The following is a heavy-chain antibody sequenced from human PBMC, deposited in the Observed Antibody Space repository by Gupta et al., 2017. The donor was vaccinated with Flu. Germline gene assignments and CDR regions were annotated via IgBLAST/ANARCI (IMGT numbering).Heavy chain of an antibody. Sequence: FTGYWIGWVRQMPGKGLEWMGIIYYGDSDTRYSPSCQGQVTISVDRYISTAYLHWSSLXAXDTAMYXCARQGSGWYFDLWGRGTLVTVSS. CDR3: ARQGSGWYFDL. J-gene: IGHJ2*01. V-gene: IGHV5-51*01. CDR2: IYYGDSDT. CDR1: FTGYW.